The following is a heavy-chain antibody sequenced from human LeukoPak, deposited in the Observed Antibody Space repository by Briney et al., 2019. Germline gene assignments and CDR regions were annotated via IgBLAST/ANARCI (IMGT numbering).Heavy chain of an antibody. V-gene: IGHV1-2*02. J-gene: IGHJ4*02. CDR3: ARGGDCSGGSCFDY. CDR1: GYTFTGYY. Sequence: GASVKVSCKASGYTFTGYYMHWVRQAPGQGLEWMGWINPNSGGTNYAQKFQGRVTMTRDMSTSTVYMELSSLRSEDTAVYYCARGGDCSGGSCFDYWGQGTLVTVSS. D-gene: IGHD2-15*01. CDR2: INPNSGGT.